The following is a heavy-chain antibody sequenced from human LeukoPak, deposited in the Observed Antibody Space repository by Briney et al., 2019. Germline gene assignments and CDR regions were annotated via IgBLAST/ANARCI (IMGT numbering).Heavy chain of an antibody. J-gene: IGHJ1*01. D-gene: IGHD5-24*01. CDR1: GGSIRSGDYY. Sequence: SETLSLTCTVSGGSIRSGDYYWSWIRQPPGKGLEWIGYIDYSGSTHYNPSLKSRVSISLDTSKNQFSLKLTSVTAATTAVYYCARRDGYESFQHWGQGTLVIVSS. CDR3: ARRDGYESFQH. V-gene: IGHV4-30-4*01. CDR2: IDYSGST.